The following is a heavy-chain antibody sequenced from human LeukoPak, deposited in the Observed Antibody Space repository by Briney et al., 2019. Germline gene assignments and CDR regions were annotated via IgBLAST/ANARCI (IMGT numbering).Heavy chain of an antibody. CDR1: GGTFSSYA. J-gene: IGHJ4*02. CDR3: ARGSRVLVGTEYFDY. D-gene: IGHD1-26*01. CDR2: TIPILGIA. Sequence: ASVKVSCKASGGTFSSYAISWVRQAPGQGLEWMGRTIPILGIANYAQKFQGRVTITADKSTSTAYMELSSLRSEDTAVYYCARGSRVLVGTEYFDYWGQGTLVTVSS. V-gene: IGHV1-69*04.